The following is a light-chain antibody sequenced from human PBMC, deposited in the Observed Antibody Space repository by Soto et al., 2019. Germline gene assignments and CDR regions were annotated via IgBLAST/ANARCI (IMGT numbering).Light chain of an antibody. CDR1: QGINKW. V-gene: IGKV1-12*01. CDR3: QQAYRFPYT. CDR2: AAG. Sequence: IQLTQSPSSMYASVGDRVTITCRASQGINKWLAWYQMKPGKGPKLLVFAAGTVKNGVPSRFSGSGSGTDFTLTISSLQREDFGIYFCQQAYRFPYTFGPGTRLEFK. J-gene: IGKJ2*01.